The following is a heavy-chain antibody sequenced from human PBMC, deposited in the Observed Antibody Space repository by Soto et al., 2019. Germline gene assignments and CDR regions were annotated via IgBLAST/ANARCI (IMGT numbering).Heavy chain of an antibody. D-gene: IGHD2-15*01. V-gene: IGHV3-53*01. CDR2: IESGGST. CDR3: AKDLGPLRLLNYYFYGLDV. Sequence: GVSLRLSCNASVFTVSSTYMSWVRQAPGMGLEWVAVIESGGSTHYADSVKGRFTISRDIPKNMIYLQLHTLRAEDTAVYYCAKDLGPLRLLNYYFYGLDVWGQGTTVTVS. J-gene: IGHJ6*02. CDR1: VFTVSSTY.